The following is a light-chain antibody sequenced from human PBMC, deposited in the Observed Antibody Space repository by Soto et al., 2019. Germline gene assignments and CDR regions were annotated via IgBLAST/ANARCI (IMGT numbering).Light chain of an antibody. V-gene: IGKV1-5*03. J-gene: IGKJ5*01. CDR1: QSIGNL. Sequence: DIQMTQSPSTLSASVGDRVTITCRASQSIGNLLAWHQQKPGRAPSLLIYKASTLEGGVPSRFSGSGSGTEFTLTISSLQPDDFATYYCQHYNSYPLTFGQGTRLEIK. CDR2: KAS. CDR3: QHYNSYPLT.